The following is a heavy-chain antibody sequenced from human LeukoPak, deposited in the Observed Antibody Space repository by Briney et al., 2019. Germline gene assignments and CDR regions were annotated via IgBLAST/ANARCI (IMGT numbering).Heavy chain of an antibody. D-gene: IGHD3-22*01. Sequence: GGSLRLSCAASGFTFSSYAMSWVRQAPGKGLEWVSAISGSGDSTYYADSVKGRFTISRDNSKNTLYLQMNSPRAEDTAVYYCAKVDDDSSGYYFNYWGQGTLVTVSS. V-gene: IGHV3-23*01. CDR1: GFTFSSYA. CDR3: AKVDDDSSGYYFNY. CDR2: ISGSGDST. J-gene: IGHJ4*02.